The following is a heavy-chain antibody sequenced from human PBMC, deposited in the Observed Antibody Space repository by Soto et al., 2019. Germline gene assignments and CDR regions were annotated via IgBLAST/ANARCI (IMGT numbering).Heavy chain of an antibody. Sequence: GASVKVSCKASGYPFTSYGISWVRQAPGQGLEWMGWISAYNGNTNYAQKLQGRATMTTDTSTSTACMELRSLRSDDTAVYYCARAHSSSWSYYYYYGMDVWGQGTTVTVSS. CDR1: GYPFTSYG. CDR3: ARAHSSSWSYYYYYGMDV. CDR2: ISAYNGNT. D-gene: IGHD6-13*01. J-gene: IGHJ6*02. V-gene: IGHV1-18*01.